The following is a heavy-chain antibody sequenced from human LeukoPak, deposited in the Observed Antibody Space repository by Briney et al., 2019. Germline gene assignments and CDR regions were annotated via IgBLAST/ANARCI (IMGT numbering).Heavy chain of an antibody. CDR2: IRYDGSNK. Sequence: PGGSLRLSCAASGFTFSNYGMHWVRQAPGKGLEWVAFIRYDGSNKYYADSVKGRFTISRDNSKNTLYLQMNSLRAEDTAVYYCANSADYGDYHFDYWGQGTLVTVSS. CDR1: GFTFSNYG. V-gene: IGHV3-30*02. J-gene: IGHJ4*02. CDR3: ANSADYGDYHFDY. D-gene: IGHD4-17*01.